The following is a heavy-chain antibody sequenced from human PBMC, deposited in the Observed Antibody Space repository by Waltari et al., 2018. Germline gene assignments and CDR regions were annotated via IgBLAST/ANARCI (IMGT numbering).Heavy chain of an antibody. Sequence: QVQLQESGPGLVKPSETLSLTCTVSGGSISTYYWSWMRQPAGKGLEWIGRISGSGSTNDHPSLKSRVTMSVDTSKNQFSLKLNSVTAADTAVYYCARDGLGSRPFDYWGQGTLVTVSS. CDR1: GGSISTYY. V-gene: IGHV4-4*07. D-gene: IGHD3-16*01. CDR2: ISGSGST. CDR3: ARDGLGSRPFDY. J-gene: IGHJ4*02.